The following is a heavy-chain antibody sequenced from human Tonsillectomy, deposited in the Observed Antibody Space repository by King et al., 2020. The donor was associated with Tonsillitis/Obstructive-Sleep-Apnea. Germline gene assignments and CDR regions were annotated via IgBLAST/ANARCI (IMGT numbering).Heavy chain of an antibody. J-gene: IGHJ3*02. CDR1: GFTFSSYT. CDR3: AKGHGGDDAFDM. CDR2: ISGTAYST. Sequence: VQLVESGGGLIQPGGSLRLSCAASGFTFSSYTMNWVRQAPGKGLEWISSISGTAYSTYYADSVKGRFTISRDNSKNTLHLQMNSLRAEDTALYFCAKGHGGDDAFDMGGEGTRVTVS. V-gene: IGHV3-23*04. D-gene: IGHD4-23*01.